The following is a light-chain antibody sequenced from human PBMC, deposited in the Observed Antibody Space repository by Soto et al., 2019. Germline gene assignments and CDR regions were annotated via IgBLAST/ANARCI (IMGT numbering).Light chain of an antibody. Sequence: EVVLTQSPGTLSLSRGERATLSCRASDRIYSAYLGWYQQKPGQAPRLLIYGTSSRATGIPDRFSGSGSGTDFTLTISRLEPEDFAVYYCQQYGNSPITFGQGTRLEIK. J-gene: IGKJ5*01. V-gene: IGKV3-20*01. CDR1: DRIYSAY. CDR2: GTS. CDR3: QQYGNSPIT.